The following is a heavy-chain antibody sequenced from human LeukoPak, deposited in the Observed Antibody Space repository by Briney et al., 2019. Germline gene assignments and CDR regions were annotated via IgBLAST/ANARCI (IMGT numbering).Heavy chain of an antibody. Sequence: NSGGSLRLSCAASGFTFSNAWMSWVRQAPGKGREWVGRIKSKTDGGTTDYAAPVKGRFTISRDDSKNTLYLQMNSLKTEDTAVYYCTTDHPRTDTAMVVGAPDAFDIWGQGTMVTVSS. CDR1: GFTFSNAW. J-gene: IGHJ3*02. CDR3: TTDHPRTDTAMVVGAPDAFDI. V-gene: IGHV3-15*01. CDR2: IKSKTDGGTT. D-gene: IGHD5-18*01.